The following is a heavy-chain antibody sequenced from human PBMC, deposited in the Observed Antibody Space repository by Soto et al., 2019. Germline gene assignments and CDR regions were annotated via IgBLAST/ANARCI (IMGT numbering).Heavy chain of an antibody. CDR1: GYTFTGYY. Sequence: QVQLVQSGPEVGKPGASVKVSCKASGYTFTGYYLHWVRQAPGQGLEWVGYINPDSGRTRYAQKFQGTVTMTRDTSITTAYLELSSLKYDDSAIFYCALSFSQTNIDVWGQGTTVIVSS. J-gene: IGHJ6*01. CDR3: ALSFSQTNIDV. V-gene: IGHV1-2*02. CDR2: INPDSGRT.